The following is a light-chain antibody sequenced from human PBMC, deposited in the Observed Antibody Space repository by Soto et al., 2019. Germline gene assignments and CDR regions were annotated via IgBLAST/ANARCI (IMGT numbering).Light chain of an antibody. V-gene: IGKV1-39*01. CDR2: AAT. Sequence: DMQMTHSPSSLSASVVDRFTITFRASQSISSYLNWYQHKPGKAPNLLIYAATTLQSGVPSRFSGSGSGTDFTLTISSLQPEDFATYYCQQSYSNPRTFGQGTKVDVK. CDR1: QSISSY. CDR3: QQSYSNPRT. J-gene: IGKJ1*01.